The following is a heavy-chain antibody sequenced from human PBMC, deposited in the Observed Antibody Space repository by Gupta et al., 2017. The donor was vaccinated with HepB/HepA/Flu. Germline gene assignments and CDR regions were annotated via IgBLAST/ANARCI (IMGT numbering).Heavy chain of an antibody. CDR1: GFTVSSNY. V-gene: IGHV3-66*01. CDR2: IYSVGST. CDR3: ARDRDDGDYFLSRFRTTHDYYYYGMDV. J-gene: IGHJ6*02. D-gene: IGHD4-17*01. Sequence: EVQLVESGGGLVQPGGSLRLSCAASGFTVSSNYMSWFRQAPGKGLEWVSVIYSVGSTYYADSVKGRFTISRDNSKNTLYLQMNSLRAEDTAVYYCARDRDDGDYFLSRFRTTHDYYYYGMDVWCQGTTVTVSS.